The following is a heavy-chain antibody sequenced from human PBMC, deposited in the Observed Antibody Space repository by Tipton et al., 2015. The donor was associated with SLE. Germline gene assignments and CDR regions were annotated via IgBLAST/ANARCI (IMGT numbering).Heavy chain of an antibody. V-gene: IGHV3-7*01. J-gene: IGHJ4*02. CDR2: IKEDGLEK. D-gene: IGHD1-26*01. CDR1: AFRFSSYW. Sequence: GSLRLSCAASAFRFSSYWMNWVRQGPGKGLEWVTSIKEDGLEKYYVDSVKGRCTISKDNAKNSLYLQMNSLRAEDTAVYYCASGTWSVSGYWGQGTPVTVSS. CDR3: ASGTWSVSGY.